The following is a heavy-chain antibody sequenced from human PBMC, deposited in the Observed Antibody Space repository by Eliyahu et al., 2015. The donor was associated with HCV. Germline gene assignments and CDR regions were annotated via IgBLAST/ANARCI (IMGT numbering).Heavy chain of an antibody. Sequence: QVQLVESGGGVVQPGRSLRLSCAASGFTFSXYGMHWVRQAPGKGLEWVAVIWYDGSNKYYADSVKGRFTISRDNSKNTLYLQMNSLRAEDTAVYYCARPLRERIAVAGMGIDYWGQGTLVTVSS. J-gene: IGHJ4*02. V-gene: IGHV3-33*08. CDR1: GFTFSXYG. CDR2: IWYDGSNK. D-gene: IGHD6-19*01. CDR3: ARPLRERIAVAGMGIDY.